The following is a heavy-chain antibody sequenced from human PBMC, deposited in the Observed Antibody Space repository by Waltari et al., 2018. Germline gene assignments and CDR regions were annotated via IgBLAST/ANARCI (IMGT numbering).Heavy chain of an antibody. CDR2: IYYSGST. J-gene: IGHJ4*02. V-gene: IGHV4-39*07. CDR3: ARDEGPYSSGIVDY. Sequence: QLQLQESGPGLVKPSETLSLTCTVSGGSISSSSYYWGWIRQPPGKGLEWIGSIYYSGSTYYNPSLKSRVTISVDTSKNQFSLKLSSVTAADTAVYYCARDEGPYSSGIVDYWGQGTLVTVSS. CDR1: GGSISSSSYY. D-gene: IGHD6-19*01.